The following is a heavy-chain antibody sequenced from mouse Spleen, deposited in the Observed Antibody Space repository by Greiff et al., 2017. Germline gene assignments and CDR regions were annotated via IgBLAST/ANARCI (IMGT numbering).Heavy chain of an antibody. J-gene: IGHJ1*01. D-gene: IGHD2-10*01. Sequence: QVQLQQPGAELVRPGSSVKLSCKASGYTFTSYWMHWVKQRPIQGLEWIGNIDPSDSETHYNQKFKDKATLTVDKSSSTAYMQLSSLTSEDSAVYYCARKGPYYGKDWYFDVWGAGTTVTVSS. CDR1: GYTFTSYW. CDR2: IDPSDSET. V-gene: IGHV1-52*01. CDR3: ARKGPYYGKDWYFDV.